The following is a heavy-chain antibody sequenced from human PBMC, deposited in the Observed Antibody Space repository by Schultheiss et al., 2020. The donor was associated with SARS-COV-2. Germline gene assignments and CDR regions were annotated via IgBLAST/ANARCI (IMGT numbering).Heavy chain of an antibody. D-gene: IGHD2-2*01. J-gene: IGHJ4*02. CDR3: ARDLAHCTSSSCYGVLIDY. V-gene: IGHV3-15*01. CDR2: IKSKTDGGTT. CDR1: GFTFSNAW. Sequence: GESLKISCAASGFTFSNAWMSWVRQAPGKGLEWVGRIKSKTDGGTTDYAAPVKGRFIISRDDSKSTLYLQMNSLRPEDTAVYYCARDLAHCTSSSCYGVLIDYWGQGTLVTVSS.